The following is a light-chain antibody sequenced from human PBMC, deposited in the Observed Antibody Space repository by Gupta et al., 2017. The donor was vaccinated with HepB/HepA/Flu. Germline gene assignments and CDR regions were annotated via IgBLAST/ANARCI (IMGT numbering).Light chain of an antibody. V-gene: IGLV3-1*01. CDR1: QLGTKY. J-gene: IGLJ2*01. CDR3: QASEKGISI. CDR2: EDS. Sequence: SYELTQPPSVSVSPGQTASITCSGDQLGTKYTCWYQQKPGQSPGCVVYEDSKRASGIPDLVSGSDSGTKAPLVMSGTQAMEDADDYCQASEKGISIFGGGTKVTVL.